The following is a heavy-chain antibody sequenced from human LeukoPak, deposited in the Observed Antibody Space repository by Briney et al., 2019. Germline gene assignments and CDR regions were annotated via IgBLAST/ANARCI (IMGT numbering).Heavy chain of an antibody. CDR1: GFTFSSYA. Sequence: PGGSLRLSCAASGFTFSSYAMSWVRQAPGKGLEWVSVIYSGGSTYYADSVKGRFTISRDNSKNTLYLQMNSLRAEDTAVYYCAREASYYFDYWGQGTLVTVSS. J-gene: IGHJ4*02. CDR2: IYSGGST. V-gene: IGHV3-66*01. CDR3: AREASYYFDY.